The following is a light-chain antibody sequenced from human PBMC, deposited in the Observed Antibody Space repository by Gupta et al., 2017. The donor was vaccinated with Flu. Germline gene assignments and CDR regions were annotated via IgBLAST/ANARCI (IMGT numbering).Light chain of an antibody. J-gene: IGKJ1*01. CDR1: QTISNY. Sequence: IQMTQSPSSLSASVGDRVTITCLASQTISNYLNWYQQKPGKAPKLLIHSASRLQSGVPSRSSGSGSGTEFTLTISSLQPEDFATYYCQQSYSTPQAFGQGTKVEIK. V-gene: IGKV1-39*01. CDR3: QQSYSTPQA. CDR2: SAS.